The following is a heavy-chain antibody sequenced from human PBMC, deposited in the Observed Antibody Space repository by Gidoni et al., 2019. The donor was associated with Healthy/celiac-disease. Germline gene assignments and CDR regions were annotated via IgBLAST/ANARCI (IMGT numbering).Heavy chain of an antibody. D-gene: IGHD2-8*01. CDR2: ISSSSSYI. J-gene: IGHJ5*02. Sequence: EVQLVESGGGLVKPGGSLRLSCAASGFPFSSYSRNWVRQAPGKGLEWVSSISSSSSYIYYADSVKGRFTISRDNAKNSLYLQMNSLRAEDTAVYYCAREGPRVYAPNWFDPWGQGTLVTVSS. CDR1: GFPFSSYS. V-gene: IGHV3-21*01. CDR3: AREGPRVYAPNWFDP.